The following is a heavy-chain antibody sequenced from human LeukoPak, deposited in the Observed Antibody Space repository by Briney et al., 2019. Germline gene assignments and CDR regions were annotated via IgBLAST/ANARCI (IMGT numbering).Heavy chain of an antibody. J-gene: IGHJ6*03. V-gene: IGHV1-69*13. D-gene: IGHD6-6*01. Sequence: ASVKVSCKASGGTFSSYAISWVRQAPGQGLEWMGGIIPIFGTANYAQKVQGRVTITADESTSTAYMELSSLRSEDTAVYYCARVGHIAALRAWGFYYYMDVWGKGTTVTVSS. CDR1: GGTFSSYA. CDR3: ARVGHIAALRAWGFYYYMDV. CDR2: IIPIFGTA.